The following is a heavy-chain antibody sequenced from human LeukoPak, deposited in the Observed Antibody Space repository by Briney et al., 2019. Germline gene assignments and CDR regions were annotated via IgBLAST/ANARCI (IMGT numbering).Heavy chain of an antibody. V-gene: IGHV1-8*01. CDR1: GYTFTSYD. J-gene: IGHJ5*02. D-gene: IGHD5-18*01. CDR2: MNPNSGNT. CDR3: ARIGTRYSYGYGRNWFDP. Sequence: ASVKVSCKAPGYTFTSYDINWVRQATGQGLEWMGWMNPNSGNTGYAQKFQGRVTMTRNTSISTAYMELSSLRSEDTAVYYCARIGTRYSYGYGRNWFDPWGQGTLVTVSS.